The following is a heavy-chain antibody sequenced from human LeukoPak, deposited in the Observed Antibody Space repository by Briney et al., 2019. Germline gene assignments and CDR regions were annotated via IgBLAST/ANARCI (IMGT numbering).Heavy chain of an antibody. V-gene: IGHV4-34*01. CDR3: ARQTGSGLFILP. CDR2: INHSGST. CDR1: GGSFSGYY. J-gene: IGHJ4*02. Sequence: SETLSLTCAVYGGSFSGYYWSWIRQPPGKGLEWIGEINHSGSTNYNPSLKSRVSISVDTSKNQFSLRLTSVTAADTAVYYCARQTGSGLFILPGGQGKLVTVSS. D-gene: IGHD3-10*01.